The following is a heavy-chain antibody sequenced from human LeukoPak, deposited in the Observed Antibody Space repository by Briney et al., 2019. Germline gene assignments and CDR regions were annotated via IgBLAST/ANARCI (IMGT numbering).Heavy chain of an antibody. CDR3: ARAPSSGWYYDY. V-gene: IGHV1-3*01. D-gene: IGHD6-19*01. J-gene: IGHJ4*02. Sequence: NFQGRVSITRGTSANTAYMELSSLRSEDTAVYYCARAPSSGWYYDYWGQGTLVTVSS.